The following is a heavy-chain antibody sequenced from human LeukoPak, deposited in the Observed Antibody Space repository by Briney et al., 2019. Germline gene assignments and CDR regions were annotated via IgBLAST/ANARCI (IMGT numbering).Heavy chain of an antibody. CDR2: ISGSGGST. J-gene: IGHJ4*02. CDR3: ARGVDIVATIINFDY. D-gene: IGHD5-12*01. V-gene: IGHV3-23*01. CDR1: GFTFSSYA. Sequence: PGGSLRLSCAASGFTFSSYAMSWVRQAPGKGLEWVSAISGSGGSTYYADSAKGRFTISRDNSKNTLYLQMNSLRAEDTAVYYCARGVDIVATIINFDYWGQGTLVTVSS.